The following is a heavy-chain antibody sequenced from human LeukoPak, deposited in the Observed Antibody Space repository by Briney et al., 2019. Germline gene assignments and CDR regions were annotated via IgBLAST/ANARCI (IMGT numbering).Heavy chain of an antibody. D-gene: IGHD3-22*01. CDR1: GGSISSSNYY. CDR3: ARQAYYYDSGGFSNYFDC. J-gene: IGHJ4*02. Sequence: SETLSLTCTVSGGSISSSNYYWGWIRQPPGKGLEWIGSIYYSGGTYYNPSLNSRVTISVDTSKNQFSLKLNSVTAADTAVYYCARQAYYYDSGGFSNYFDCWGQGTLVTVSS. V-gene: IGHV4-39*01. CDR2: IYYSGGT.